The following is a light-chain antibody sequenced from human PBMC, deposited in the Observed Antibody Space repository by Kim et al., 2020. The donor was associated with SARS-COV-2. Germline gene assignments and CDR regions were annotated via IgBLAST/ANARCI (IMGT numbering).Light chain of an antibody. Sequence: ASVGDRVTITGRASPSIDTWLAWYQQRPGKAPKLLIYDASSLESGVPSRFSGGGSAAVFTLTITSLQPDDFATYFCQQYKTYPWTFGQGTKVDIK. V-gene: IGKV1-5*01. J-gene: IGKJ1*01. CDR1: PSIDTW. CDR2: DAS. CDR3: QQYKTYPWT.